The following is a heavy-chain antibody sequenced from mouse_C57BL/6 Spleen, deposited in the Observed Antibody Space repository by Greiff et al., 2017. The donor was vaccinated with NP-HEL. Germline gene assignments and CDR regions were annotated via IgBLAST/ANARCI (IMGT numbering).Heavy chain of an antibody. Sequence: QVQLQQPGAELVMPGASVKLSCKASGYTFTSYWMHWVKQRPGQGLEWIGEIDTSDSYTNYNQKFKGKSTLTVDKSSSTDYMQLSSLTSEDSAVYYCATPYYSNLAWFAYWGQGTLVTVSA. V-gene: IGHV1-69*01. CDR3: ATPYYSNLAWFAY. CDR2: IDTSDSYT. J-gene: IGHJ3*01. D-gene: IGHD2-5*01. CDR1: GYTFTSYW.